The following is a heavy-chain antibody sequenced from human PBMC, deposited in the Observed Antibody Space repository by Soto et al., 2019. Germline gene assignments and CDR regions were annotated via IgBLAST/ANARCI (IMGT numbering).Heavy chain of an antibody. Sequence: GASVKVSCKASGYTFTGYYMHWVRQAPGQGLEWMGWINPNSGGTNYAQKFQGWVTMTRDTSISTAYMELSRLRSDDTAVYYCARGALWRGGSVGSGWFDPWGQGTLVTVSS. CDR2: INPNSGGT. CDR3: ARGALWRGGSVGSGWFDP. V-gene: IGHV1-2*04. D-gene: IGHD2-15*01. CDR1: GYTFTGYY. J-gene: IGHJ5*02.